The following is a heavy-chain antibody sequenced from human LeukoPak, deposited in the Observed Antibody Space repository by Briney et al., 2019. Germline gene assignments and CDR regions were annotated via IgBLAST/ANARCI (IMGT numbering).Heavy chain of an antibody. CDR1: GRSISSYY. D-gene: IGHD2-2*01. J-gene: IGHJ3*02. V-gene: IGHV4-59*01. CDR2: IYYSGST. Sequence: SETLSLTCTVSGRSISSYYWSWIRQPPGKGLEWHGYIYYSGSTNYNPSLNSRVIISVDKSNNQFSLKLSSVTAADTAVYYCARVGGQLLFGLAFDIWGRGTMVTVSS. CDR3: ARVGGQLLFGLAFDI.